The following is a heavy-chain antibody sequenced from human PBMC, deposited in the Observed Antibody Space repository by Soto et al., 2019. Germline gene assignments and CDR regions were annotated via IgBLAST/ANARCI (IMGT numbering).Heavy chain of an antibody. V-gene: IGHV1-46*01. J-gene: IGHJ5*02. CDR2: INPMGGST. D-gene: IGHD6-13*01. Sequence: ASVKGSCKASGYTFINYYIHWVRQAPGQGLKWMAIINPMGGSTNYAQEFQGRVTLTSDTSTSTVYMELSSLRFEDTALFYCARDLAAGDLWGRGTLVTVSS. CDR3: ARDLAAGDL. CDR1: GYTFINYY.